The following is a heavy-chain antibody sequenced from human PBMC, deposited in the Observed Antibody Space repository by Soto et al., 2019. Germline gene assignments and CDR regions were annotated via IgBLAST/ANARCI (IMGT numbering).Heavy chain of an antibody. Sequence: GSGPTLVNPTETLTLTCTVSGFSLINARMGVSWIRQPPGKALEWLAHIFSNDEKSYSTSLKSRLTISKDTSKSQVVLTMTNMDPVDTATYYCARISSRYPRKPQGPFDYWGQGTLVTVSS. V-gene: IGHV2-26*01. J-gene: IGHJ4*02. CDR3: ARISSRYPRKPQGPFDY. CDR1: GFSLINARMG. D-gene: IGHD1-26*01. CDR2: IFSNDEK.